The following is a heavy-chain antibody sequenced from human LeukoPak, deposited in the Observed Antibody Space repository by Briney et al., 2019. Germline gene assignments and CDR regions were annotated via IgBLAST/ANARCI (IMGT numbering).Heavy chain of an antibody. J-gene: IGHJ4*02. V-gene: IGHV4-30-2*01. CDR2: IYHRGTS. Sequence: SQALALICTVSCGPISSRGYPWGWLRQPPGTGLEWVGYIYHRGTSYHSPSLESRVTISVDRSKNQFSLQLRSVTAADTAVYYCARTKGGGDSVDYWGQGTLVTVSS. CDR1: CGPISSRGYP. D-gene: IGHD2-21*01. CDR3: ARTKGGGDSVDY.